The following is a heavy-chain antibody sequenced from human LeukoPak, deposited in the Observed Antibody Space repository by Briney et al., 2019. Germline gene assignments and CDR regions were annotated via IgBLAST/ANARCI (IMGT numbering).Heavy chain of an antibody. D-gene: IGHD3-10*01. Sequence: PGGSLRLSCAASGFTFNTFWMSWVRQAPGKGPEWVANIKPDGSEKSYVDSVKGRFTISGDNAKNSLYLQMNSLRAEDTALYYCARGGSWFAPWGQGTLVTVSS. J-gene: IGHJ5*02. CDR1: GFTFNTFW. V-gene: IGHV3-7*01. CDR2: IKPDGSEK. CDR3: ARGGSWFAP.